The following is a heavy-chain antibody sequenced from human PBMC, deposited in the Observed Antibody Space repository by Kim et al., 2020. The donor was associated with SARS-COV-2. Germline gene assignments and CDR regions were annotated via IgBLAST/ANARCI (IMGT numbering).Heavy chain of an antibody. Sequence: GGSLRLSCAASGFTFTNNWMSWVRQAPGKGLEWVAKINEDGSETYYVNSVEGRFTISRDNAKNSLYLQMNSLIVEDTGIYYCARDRRYSLDYWGQGTRVTVSS. CDR1: GFTFTNNW. V-gene: IGHV3-7*01. CDR2: INEDGSET. D-gene: IGHD2-15*01. J-gene: IGHJ4*02. CDR3: ARDRRYSLDY.